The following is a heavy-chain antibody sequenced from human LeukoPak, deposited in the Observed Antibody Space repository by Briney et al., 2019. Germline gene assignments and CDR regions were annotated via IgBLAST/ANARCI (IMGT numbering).Heavy chain of an antibody. CDR2: IIPIRGIA. Sequence: SSVKVSCKASGGTFSSYAISWVRQAPGRGLEWMVRIIPIRGIANYAQKFQGRVTITADKSTSTAYMELSSLRSEDTAVYYCARDDGDGDYGPWHWGQGNLVTVSS. J-gene: IGHJ4*02. D-gene: IGHD4-17*01. CDR3: ARDDGDGDYGPWH. CDR1: GGTFSSYA. V-gene: IGHV1-69*04.